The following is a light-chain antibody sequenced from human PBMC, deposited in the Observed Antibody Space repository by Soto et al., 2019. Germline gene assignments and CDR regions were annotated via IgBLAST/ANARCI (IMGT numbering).Light chain of an antibody. CDR2: DAS. Sequence: DIQMTQAPSSLSASVGDRVTITCQASQDISNLLNWYQQKPGKAPKLLIYDASNLETGVPSRFSGSGSGTDFTLTISSLQPEDVATYYCQKYNSAPLITFGQGTRLEIK. V-gene: IGKV1-27*01. CDR3: QKYNSAPLIT. CDR1: QDISNL. J-gene: IGKJ5*01.